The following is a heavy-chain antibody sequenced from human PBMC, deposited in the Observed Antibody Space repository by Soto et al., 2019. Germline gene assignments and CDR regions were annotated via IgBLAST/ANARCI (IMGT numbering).Heavy chain of an antibody. D-gene: IGHD5-12*01. Sequence: QLQLQESGSGLVKPSQTLSLTCAVSGGSISSGGYSWSWIRQPPGKGLEWIGYIYHSGSTYYNPSRRSRVTLAVDRSKNQFSLKLRSVTAADTAVYYCAGGPGVARNYWGQGTLVTVSS. J-gene: IGHJ4*02. CDR1: GGSISSGGYS. CDR2: IYHSGST. CDR3: AGGPGVARNY. V-gene: IGHV4-30-2*01.